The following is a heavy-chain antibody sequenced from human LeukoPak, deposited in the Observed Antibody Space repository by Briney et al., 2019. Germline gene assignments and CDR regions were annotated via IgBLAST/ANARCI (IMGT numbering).Heavy chain of an antibody. CDR3: ARVVTRWLQLRPYYYYMDV. CDR1: GGSFSGYY. V-gene: IGHV4-34*01. CDR2: INHSGST. J-gene: IGHJ6*03. D-gene: IGHD5-24*01. Sequence: SETLSLTCAVYGGSFSGYYWSWIRQPPGKGLEWIGEINHSGSTNYNPSLKSRVTISVDTSKNQFSLKLSSVTAADTAVYYCARVVTRWLQLRPYYYYMDVWGKGTTATVSS.